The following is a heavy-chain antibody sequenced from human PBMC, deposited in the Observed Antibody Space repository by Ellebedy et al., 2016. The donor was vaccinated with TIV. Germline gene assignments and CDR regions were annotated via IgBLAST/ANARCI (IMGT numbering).Heavy chain of an antibody. J-gene: IGHJ4*02. D-gene: IGHD2-8*01. V-gene: IGHV1-8*01. Sequence: AASVKVSCKASGYSFTIYDINWVRQAPGQGLEWRGWMNPNNGDTGYAQHFQGRVTMTRDTSISTAYMEFSSLRSEDTAIYYCVTGNDEDYWGQGTLVTVSS. CDR1: GYSFTIYD. CDR3: VTGNDEDY. CDR2: MNPNNGDT.